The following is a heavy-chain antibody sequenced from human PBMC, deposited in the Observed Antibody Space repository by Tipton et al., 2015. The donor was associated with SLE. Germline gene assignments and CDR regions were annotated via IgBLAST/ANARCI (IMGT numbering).Heavy chain of an antibody. Sequence: TLSLTCTVSGGSISSDDYYWTWVRQHPGKGLEWIGHIYKSGDTHYNPSLKSRVTMSVDTSKNQFSLKLSSVTAADTAVYYCARGGVGGYAYLDYWGQGTLVTVS. J-gene: IGHJ4*02. CDR1: GGSISSDDYY. CDR2: IYKSGDT. CDR3: ARGGVGGYAYLDY. D-gene: IGHD5-12*01. V-gene: IGHV4-31*03.